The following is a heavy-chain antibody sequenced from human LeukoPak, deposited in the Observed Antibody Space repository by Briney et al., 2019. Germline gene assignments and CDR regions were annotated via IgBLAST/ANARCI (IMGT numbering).Heavy chain of an antibody. J-gene: IGHJ3*02. Sequence: GGSLRLSCAASGFTFDDYAMHWVRQAPGKGLEWVSGISWNSGSIGYADSVKGRFTISRDNAKNSLYLQMNGLRAEDTALYYCAKDIRDSSGYGAFDIWGQGTMVTVSS. CDR1: GFTFDDYA. CDR3: AKDIRDSSGYGAFDI. D-gene: IGHD3-22*01. CDR2: ISWNSGSI. V-gene: IGHV3-9*01.